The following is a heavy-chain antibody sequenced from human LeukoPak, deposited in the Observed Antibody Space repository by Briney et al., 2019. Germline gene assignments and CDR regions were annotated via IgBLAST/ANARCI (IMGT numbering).Heavy chain of an antibody. CDR2: INPNSGGT. J-gene: IGHJ4*02. CDR3: HTAMVDFDY. V-gene: IGHV1-2*06. CDR1: GYTFTGYY. D-gene: IGHD5-18*01. Sequence: ASVKVSCKASGYTFTGYYMHWVRQAPGQGLEWMGRINPNSGGTNYAQKFQGRVTITRDTSASTAYMELSSLRSEDTAVYYCHTAMVDFDYWGQGTLVTVSS.